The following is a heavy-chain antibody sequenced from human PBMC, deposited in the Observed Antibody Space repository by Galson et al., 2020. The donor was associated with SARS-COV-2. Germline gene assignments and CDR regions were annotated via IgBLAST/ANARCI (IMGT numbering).Heavy chain of an antibody. V-gene: IGHV4-39*01. CDR2: IYYSGST. Sequence: SETLSLTCTVSGGSISSSSYYWGWIRQPPGKGLEWIGSIYYSGSTYYNPSLKSRVTISVDTSKNQFSLKLSSVTAADTAVYYCARLFGYSSSSPKYYYYYYGMDVWGQGTTVTVS. J-gene: IGHJ6*02. D-gene: IGHD6-6*01. CDR3: ARLFGYSSSSPKYYYYYYGMDV. CDR1: GGSISSSSYY.